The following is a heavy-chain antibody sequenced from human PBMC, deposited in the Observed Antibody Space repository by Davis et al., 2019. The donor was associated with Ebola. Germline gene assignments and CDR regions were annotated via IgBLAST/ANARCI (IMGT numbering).Heavy chain of an antibody. Sequence: SETLSLTCAVYGGSFSGYYWSWIRQPPGKGLEWIGEINHSGSTNYNPSLKSRVTISVDTSKNQFSLKLSSVTAADTAVYYCARLWYDSSGHYGGWFDPWGQGTLVTVSS. J-gene: IGHJ5*02. CDR1: GGSFSGYY. D-gene: IGHD3-22*01. CDR3: ARLWYDSSGHYGGWFDP. CDR2: INHSGST. V-gene: IGHV4-34*01.